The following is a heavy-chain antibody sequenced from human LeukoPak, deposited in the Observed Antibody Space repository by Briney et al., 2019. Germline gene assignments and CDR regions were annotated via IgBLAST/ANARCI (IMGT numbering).Heavy chain of an antibody. J-gene: IGHJ4*02. D-gene: IGHD3-22*01. CDR3: ATIYYYGSSGYYWTFDY. CDR2: IYYSGST. Sequence: PSETLSLTCTVSGGSISSSSYYWGWIRQPPGKGLEWIGSIYYSGSTYYNPSLKSRVTISVDTSKNQFSLKLSSVTAADTAVYYCATIYYYGSSGYYWTFDYWGQGTLVTVSS. V-gene: IGHV4-39*01. CDR1: GGSISSSSYY.